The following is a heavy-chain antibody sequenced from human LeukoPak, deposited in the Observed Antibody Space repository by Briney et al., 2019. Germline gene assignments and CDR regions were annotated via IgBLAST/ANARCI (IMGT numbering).Heavy chain of an antibody. D-gene: IGHD6-19*01. Sequence: SETLSLTCTVSGGSISSYYWSWIRQPPGKGLEWIGYIYYSGSTNYNPSLKSRVTISVDTSKNQFSLKLSSVTAADTAVYYCAGAHSSGWYLSPNWFDPWGQGTLVTVSS. CDR3: AGAHSSGWYLSPNWFDP. CDR1: GGSISSYY. J-gene: IGHJ5*02. CDR2: IYYSGST. V-gene: IGHV4-59*12.